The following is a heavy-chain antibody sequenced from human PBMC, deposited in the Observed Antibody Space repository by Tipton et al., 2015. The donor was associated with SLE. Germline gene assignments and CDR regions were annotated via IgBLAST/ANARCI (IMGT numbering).Heavy chain of an antibody. D-gene: IGHD3-10*01. J-gene: IGHJ3*02. CDR1: GGSISSYY. CDR3: ARDSGRRAFDI. Sequence: LRLSCTVSGGSISSYYWSWIRQPPGKGLEWIGYIYYSGSTNYNPSLKSRVTISVDTSKNQFSLKLSSVTAADTAVYYCARDSGRRAFDIWGQGTMVTVSS. CDR2: IYYSGST. V-gene: IGHV4-59*12.